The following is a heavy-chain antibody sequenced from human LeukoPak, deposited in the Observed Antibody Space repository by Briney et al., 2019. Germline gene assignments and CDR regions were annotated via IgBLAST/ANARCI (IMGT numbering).Heavy chain of an antibody. D-gene: IGHD3-10*01. CDR3: ARPAYGSGSYYSPFPFDY. CDR1: GGSVSSISYY. Sequence: PSETLSLTGTVSGGSVSSISYYWGWIRQPPGKGLEWIGSIYYSGRTYYTPSLKSRVTISVDTSKNQFSLKLSSVTAADTAVYYCARPAYGSGSYYSPFPFDYWGQGTLVTVSS. V-gene: IGHV4-39*01. J-gene: IGHJ4*02. CDR2: IYYSGRT.